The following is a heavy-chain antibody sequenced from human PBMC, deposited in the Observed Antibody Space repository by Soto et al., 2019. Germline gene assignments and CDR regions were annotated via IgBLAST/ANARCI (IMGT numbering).Heavy chain of an antibody. CDR3: AHFLDTMIFGVVMGGYYFDY. Sequence: QITLKESGPTLVKPTQTLTLTCTFSGFSLSTSGVGVGWIRQPPGKALEWLALIYWNDDKRYSPSLKSRLTITKDTSKNQVVLTMTNMDPVETATYYCAHFLDTMIFGVVMGGYYFDYWGQGTLVTVSS. CDR2: IYWNDDK. D-gene: IGHD3-3*01. CDR1: GFSLSTSGVG. J-gene: IGHJ4*02. V-gene: IGHV2-5*01.